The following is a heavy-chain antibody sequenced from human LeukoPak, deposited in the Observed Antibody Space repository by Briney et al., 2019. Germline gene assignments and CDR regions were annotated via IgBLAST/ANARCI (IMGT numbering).Heavy chain of an antibody. CDR3: ARSLDTAMDPLDY. CDR1: GGSISSGDYY. J-gene: IGHJ4*02. D-gene: IGHD5-18*01. V-gene: IGHV4-30-4*08. Sequence: SQTLSLTCTVSGGSISSGDYYWSWIRQPPGKGLEWIGYIYYSGSTYYNPSHKSRVTISVDTSKNQFSLKLSSVTAADTAVYYCARSLDTAMDPLDYWGQGTLVTVSS. CDR2: IYYSGST.